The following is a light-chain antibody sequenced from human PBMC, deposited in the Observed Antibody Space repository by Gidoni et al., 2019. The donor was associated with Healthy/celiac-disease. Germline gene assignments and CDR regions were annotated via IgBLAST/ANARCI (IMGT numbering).Light chain of an antibody. V-gene: IGKV3-20*01. Sequence: EIVLTQSPGTLSLSPGERATLSCRASPSVSSSYLAWYQQKPGQAPRLLIYGASSRATGIPDRFSGSGSGTDFTLTISRLGPEDFAVYYCQQYGSSPRYTFGQGTKLEIK. CDR3: QQYGSSPRYT. CDR1: PSVSSSY. J-gene: IGKJ2*01. CDR2: GAS.